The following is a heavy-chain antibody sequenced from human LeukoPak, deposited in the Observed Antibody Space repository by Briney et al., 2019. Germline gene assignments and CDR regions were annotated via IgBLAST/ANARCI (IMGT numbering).Heavy chain of an antibody. CDR2: ISGSGGST. V-gene: IGHV3-23*01. Sequence: PGGPLRLSCAASGFTFSSYAMSWVRQAPGKGLEWVSVISGSGGSTYYADSVKGRFTISRDNSKNTLYLQMNSLRAEDTAVYYCAKFLNRVYYDSSGFDAFDIWGQGTMVTVSS. CDR3: AKFLNRVYYDSSGFDAFDI. D-gene: IGHD3-22*01. J-gene: IGHJ3*02. CDR1: GFTFSSYA.